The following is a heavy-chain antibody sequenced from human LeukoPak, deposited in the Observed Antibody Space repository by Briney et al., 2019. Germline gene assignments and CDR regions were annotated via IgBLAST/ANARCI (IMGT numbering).Heavy chain of an antibody. V-gene: IGHV4-59*08. D-gene: IGHD1-26*01. CDR3: ARQAGSFTTFDF. CDR2: ISYSGST. Sequence: PSETLSLTCSVSSGSIGTYYWAWIRQTPGKGLEWIGYISYSGSTKRNPSLTRRITISLDTSKNQFSLELRSMTAADTAMYYCARQAGSFTTFDFWGQGTLVTVSS. J-gene: IGHJ4*02. CDR1: SGSIGTYY.